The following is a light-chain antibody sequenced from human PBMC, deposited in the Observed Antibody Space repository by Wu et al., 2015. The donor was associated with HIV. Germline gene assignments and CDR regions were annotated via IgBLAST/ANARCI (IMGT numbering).Light chain of an antibody. J-gene: IGKJ4*01. Sequence: EIVLTQSPGTLSLSPGERATLSCRASQSISNNYLAWYQQKPGQAPRLLIYGASNRATGIPDRFSGSLSGPDFTLTISRLEPEDFAVYFCHQYGTLPTFGGGTKVEIK. V-gene: IGKV3-20*01. CDR1: QSISNNY. CDR2: GAS. CDR3: HQYGTLPT.